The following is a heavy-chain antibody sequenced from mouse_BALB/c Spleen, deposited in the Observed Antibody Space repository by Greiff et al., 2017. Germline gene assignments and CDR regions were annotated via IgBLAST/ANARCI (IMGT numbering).Heavy chain of an antibody. CDR2: INPSTGYT. D-gene: IGHD2-10*02. V-gene: IGHV1-7*01. Sequence: QVQLQQSGAELAKPGASVKMSCKASGYTFTSYWMHWVKQRPGQGLEWVGYINPSTGYTEYNQKFKDKATLTADKSSSTAYMQLSSLTSEDSAVYYCARSRYEYYAMDYWGQGTSVTVSS. J-gene: IGHJ4*01. CDR3: ARSRYEYYAMDY. CDR1: GYTFTSYW.